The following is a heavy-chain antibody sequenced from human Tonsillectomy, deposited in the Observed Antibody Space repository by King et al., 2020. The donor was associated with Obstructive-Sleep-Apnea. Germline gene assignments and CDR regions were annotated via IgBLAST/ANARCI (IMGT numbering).Heavy chain of an antibody. V-gene: IGHV3-30*18. CDR3: AKGMSTMTTVTPVDY. CDR1: GFTFSSYG. CDR2: VSFDGSNK. Sequence: QLVQSGGGVVQPGRSLRLSCAASGFTFSSYGMHWVRQAPGKGLEWVAVVSFDGSNKYYVDSVKGRFTISRDNSKNTLYLQMNSLRAEDTAVYYCAKGMSTMTTVTPVDYWGQGTLVTVSS. J-gene: IGHJ4*02. D-gene: IGHD4-17*01.